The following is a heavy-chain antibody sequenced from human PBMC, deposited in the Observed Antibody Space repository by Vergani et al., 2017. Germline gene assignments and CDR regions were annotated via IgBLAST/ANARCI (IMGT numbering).Heavy chain of an antibody. J-gene: IGHJ2*01. CDR3: ARSQGDYWYFDL. V-gene: IGHV4-38-2*01. CDR1: GYSIGSGFY. D-gene: IGHD2-21*01. CDR2: IHNRGKT. Sequence: QLQLHKSGPGLVKPSETLSLTCSVSGYSIGSGFYWAWIRQSPGEGLQWLTSIHNRGKTYHNPSLKSRVSVSLDTSKNRFSLNLTSVTATDTAVYYCARSQGDYWYFDLWGPGSLVTVSS.